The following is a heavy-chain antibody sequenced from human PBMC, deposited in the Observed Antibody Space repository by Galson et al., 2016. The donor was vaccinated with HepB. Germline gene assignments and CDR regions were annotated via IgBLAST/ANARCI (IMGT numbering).Heavy chain of an antibody. V-gene: IGHV3-7*03. Sequence: PRLSCAASGFTFSSYSMTWVRQAPGKGLEWVANIKQDGSEKYYVDSVKGRFTISRDNAKNSLYLQMNSLRGEDTAVYYCARGRGVDVWGQGTTVTVSS. CDR2: IKQDGSEK. CDR1: GFTFSSYS. J-gene: IGHJ6*02. CDR3: ARGRGVDV.